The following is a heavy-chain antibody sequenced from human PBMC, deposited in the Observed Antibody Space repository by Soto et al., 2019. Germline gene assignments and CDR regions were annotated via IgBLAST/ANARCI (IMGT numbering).Heavy chain of an antibody. CDR1: VFTFSSYA. Sequence: LRLSCAASVFTFSSYAMSWVRQAPGKGLEWVSAISGSGGSTYYADSVKGRFTFSRDNSKNTLYLQMNSLRAEDTAVYYCARGTEHWFETWGQGPLVPLYS. D-gene: IGHD1-1*01. J-gene: IGHJ5*02. CDR2: ISGSGGST. CDR3: ARGTEHWFET. V-gene: IGHV3-23*01.